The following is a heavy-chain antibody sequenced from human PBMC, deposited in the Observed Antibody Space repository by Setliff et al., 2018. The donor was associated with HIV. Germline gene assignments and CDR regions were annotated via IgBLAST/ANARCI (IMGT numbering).Heavy chain of an antibody. CDR1: RGTFSSYA. CDR2: IMPIFGTA. Sequence: SVKVSCKTSRGTFSSYAVRWVRQGPGQGLEWMGGIMPIFGTANYAQKFQGRVTIIADASTNTVNTELSSLRSEDTAVYYCARGVDGSYRKFFDNWGQGTLVTVSS. V-gene: IGHV1-69*13. CDR3: ARGVDGSYRKFFDN. D-gene: IGHD1-26*01. J-gene: IGHJ4*02.